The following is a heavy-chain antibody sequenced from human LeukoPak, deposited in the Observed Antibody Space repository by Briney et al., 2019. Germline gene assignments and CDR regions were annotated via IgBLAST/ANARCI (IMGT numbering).Heavy chain of an antibody. CDR3: ARSVYGYSSGWYLDY. CDR1: GGSISSYY. Sequence: SSETLSLTCTVSGGSISSYYWSWIRQPPGKGLEWIGYIYYSGSTNYNPSLKSRVTISVDTSKNQFSLKLSSVTAADTAVYYCARSVYGYSSGWYLDYWGQGTLVTVSS. J-gene: IGHJ4*02. D-gene: IGHD6-19*01. V-gene: IGHV4-59*08. CDR2: IYYSGST.